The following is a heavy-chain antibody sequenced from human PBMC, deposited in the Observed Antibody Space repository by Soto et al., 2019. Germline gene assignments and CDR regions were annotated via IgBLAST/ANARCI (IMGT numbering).Heavy chain of an antibody. CDR2: IRWNGDDM. V-gene: IGHV3-9*01. CDR3: AQDGGYCSGGNCYFAS. J-gene: IGHJ4*02. CDR1: GFPFQHYA. D-gene: IGHD2-15*01. Sequence: EVQLVESGGGLVQPGRSLRLSCAASGFPFQHYAMHWVRRSPGKGLEWVAGIRWNGDDMGYADSARGRFTISRDNAKNSLYLQMSSLRAEDTGVYYCAQDGGYCSGGNCYFASWGRGTLVIVSS.